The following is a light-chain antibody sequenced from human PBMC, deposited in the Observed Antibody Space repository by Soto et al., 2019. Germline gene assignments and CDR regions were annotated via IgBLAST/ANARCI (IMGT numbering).Light chain of an antibody. CDR1: SSNIGSNT. J-gene: IGLJ3*02. V-gene: IGLV1-44*01. Sequence: QLVLTQPPSASGTPGQRVTISCSGSSSNIGSNTVNWYQQLPGTAPKLLIYSNNQRPSGVPDRFSGSKSGTSASLAISGLQSEDEADYYCAAWDDSLNGPVFGGGTKLPVL. CDR3: AAWDDSLNGPV. CDR2: SNN.